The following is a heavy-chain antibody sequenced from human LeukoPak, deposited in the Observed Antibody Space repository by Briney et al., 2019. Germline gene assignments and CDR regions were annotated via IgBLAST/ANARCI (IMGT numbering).Heavy chain of an antibody. Sequence: ASVKVSCKASGDTFANNWLHWVRQAPGQGLEWMGTINPSGHTTVYSQRFQGRVTLTRDTSTSTVYMDLYSLTSGDTAVYYCARELGTTKNFDLWGQGTMVTVSS. CDR2: INPSGHTT. CDR1: GDTFANNW. D-gene: IGHD7-27*01. J-gene: IGHJ3*01. CDR3: ARELGTTKNFDL. V-gene: IGHV1-46*01.